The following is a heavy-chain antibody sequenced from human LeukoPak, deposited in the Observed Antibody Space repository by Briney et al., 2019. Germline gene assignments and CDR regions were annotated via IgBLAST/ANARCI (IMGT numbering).Heavy chain of an antibody. CDR3: VQGYGY. Sequence: GESLKISCKGSGYSFTSYWIGWVRQASGKGLEWVGRIRSKANSYATAYAASVKGRFTISRDDSENTAYLQMNSLKTEDTAVYYCVQGYGYWGQGTLVTVSS. CDR1: GYSFTSYW. J-gene: IGHJ4*02. D-gene: IGHD4-17*01. CDR2: IRSKANSYAT. V-gene: IGHV3-73*01.